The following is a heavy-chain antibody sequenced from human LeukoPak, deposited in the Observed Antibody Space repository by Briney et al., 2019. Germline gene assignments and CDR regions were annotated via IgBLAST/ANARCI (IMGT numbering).Heavy chain of an antibody. J-gene: IGHJ6*02. CDR3: ARVLARGRGALKERLLYNNVYYDMDV. D-gene: IGHD1-26*01. CDR1: GYTFNMYD. Sequence: RASVKVSCKASGYTFNMYDIHWVRQTTGQGLEWMGWVSPTSGNTHYAQNFQGRVTMTWNTSITTAYMELSSLRSEDTAVFYCARVLARGRGALKERLLYNNVYYDMDVWGQGTTVTVSS. CDR2: VSPTSGNT. V-gene: IGHV1-8*01.